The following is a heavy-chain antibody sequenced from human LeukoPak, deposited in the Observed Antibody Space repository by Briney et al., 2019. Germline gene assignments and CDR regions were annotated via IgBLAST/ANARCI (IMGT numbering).Heavy chain of an antibody. D-gene: IGHD5-24*01. J-gene: IGHJ4*02. Sequence: SETLSLTCAVSGGSISSSNWWSWVRQPPGKGLEWIGEIYHSGSTNYNPPLKSRVSISVDTSKNQFSLKLRSVTAADTAVYYCASPMAWAHNRRDSDYWGLGTLVTVSS. CDR3: ASPMAWAHNRRDSDY. CDR2: IYHSGST. V-gene: IGHV4-4*02. CDR1: GGSISSSNW.